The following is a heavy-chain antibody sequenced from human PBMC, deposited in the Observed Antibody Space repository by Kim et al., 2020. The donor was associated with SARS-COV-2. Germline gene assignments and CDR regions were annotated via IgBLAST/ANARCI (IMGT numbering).Heavy chain of an antibody. CDR2: MNPNSGNT. CDR3: ARGRGLRYFDWFKTGGLDY. D-gene: IGHD3-9*01. CDR1: GYTFTSYD. J-gene: IGHJ4*02. V-gene: IGHV1-8*01. Sequence: ASVKVSCKASGYTFTSYDINWVRQATGQGLEWMGWMNPNSGNTGYAQKFQGRVTMTRNTSISTAYMELSSLRSEDTAVYYCARGRGLRYFDWFKTGGLDYWGQGTLVTVSS.